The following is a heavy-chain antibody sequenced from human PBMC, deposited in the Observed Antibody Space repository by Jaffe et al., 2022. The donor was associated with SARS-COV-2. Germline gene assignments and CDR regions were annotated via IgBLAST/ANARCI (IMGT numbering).Heavy chain of an antibody. CDR2: ISSSSSTI. V-gene: IGHV3-48*01. CDR3: ARKPVGDMVASYYFDY. CDR1: GLTFSRYS. J-gene: IGHJ4*02. D-gene: IGHD5-12*01. Sequence: EVQLVESGGGLVQPGGSLRLSCAASGLTFSRYSFNWVRQAPGKGLEWVSYISSSSSTIYYADSVKGRFTISRDNAKNSLYLQMNSLRVEDTAVYYCARKPVGDMVASYYFDYWGQGTLVTVSS.